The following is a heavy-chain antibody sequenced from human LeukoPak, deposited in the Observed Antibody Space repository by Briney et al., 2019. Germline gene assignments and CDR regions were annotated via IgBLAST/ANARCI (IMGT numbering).Heavy chain of an antibody. V-gene: IGHV3-30*03. CDR2: ISYDGSNK. D-gene: IGHD4-23*01. J-gene: IGHJ4*02. Sequence: GRSLRLSCAASGFTFSSYGMHWVRQAPGKGLEWVAVISYDGSNKYYADSVKGRFTISRDNSKNTLYLQMNSLRAEDTAVYYCASEGNSGGGAYWGQGTLVTVSS. CDR3: ASEGNSGGGAY. CDR1: GFTFSSYG.